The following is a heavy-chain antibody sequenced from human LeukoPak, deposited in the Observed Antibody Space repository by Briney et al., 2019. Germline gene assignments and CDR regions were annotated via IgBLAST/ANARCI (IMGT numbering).Heavy chain of an antibody. Sequence: GGSLRLSCAASVFTFAIYWMSWVRQSPGRGREGVADINQDGREKYYADSVKGRFTISRDNAKNSLYLQMNSLRAEDSAVYYCASQLERRQGWFDPWGQGTLVTVSS. CDR1: VFTFAIYW. CDR2: INQDGREK. CDR3: ASQLERRQGWFDP. D-gene: IGHD1-1*01. V-gene: IGHV3-7*01. J-gene: IGHJ5*02.